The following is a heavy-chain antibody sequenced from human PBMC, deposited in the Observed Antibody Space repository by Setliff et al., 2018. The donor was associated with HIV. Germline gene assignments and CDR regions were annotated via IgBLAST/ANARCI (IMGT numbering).Heavy chain of an antibody. V-gene: IGHV1-3*01. Sequence: ASVKVSCKASGYTFTSYAMHWVRQAPGQRLEWLGWINAVNGNTKYSQKFQGRVTMTRDTSISTAYMELSRLRSEDTAEYYCARVFVLPDIVVVLDAFDIWGQGTMVTVSS. CDR1: GYTFTSYA. CDR2: INAVNGNT. CDR3: ARVFVLPDIVVVLDAFDI. J-gene: IGHJ3*02. D-gene: IGHD2-21*01.